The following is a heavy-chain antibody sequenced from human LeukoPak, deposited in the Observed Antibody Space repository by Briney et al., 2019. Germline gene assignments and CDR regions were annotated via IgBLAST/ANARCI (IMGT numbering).Heavy chain of an antibody. CDR2: ISRDGSDK. D-gene: IGHD3-22*01. CDR1: GFTFSNYG. V-gene: IGHV3-30*18. J-gene: IGHJ4*02. Sequence: GGSLRLSCAASGFTFSNYGMHWVRLAPGKGLEWVAVISRDGSDKYYADSVKGRFTISRDNSKNTLYLQMNSLKTEDTAVYYCTNYDDSSDLWGYWGQGTLVTVSS. CDR3: TNYDDSSDLWGY.